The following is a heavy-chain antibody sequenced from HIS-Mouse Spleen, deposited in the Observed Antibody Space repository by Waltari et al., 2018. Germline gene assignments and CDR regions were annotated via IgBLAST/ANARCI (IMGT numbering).Heavy chain of an antibody. J-gene: IGHJ4*02. D-gene: IGHD6-19*01. CDR3: ARDLGIAVAGTGPYYFDY. CDR1: GYTFTSYY. V-gene: IGHV1-46*01. Sequence: QVQLVQSGAEVKKPGASVKVSCKASGYTFTSYYMHWVRQAPGQGLEWMGIINPSGGSTSYAQKFQGRVTMTRDTSTSTVYMELSSLRSEDTAVYYCARDLGIAVAGTGPYYFDYWGQGTLVTVSS. CDR2: INPSGGST.